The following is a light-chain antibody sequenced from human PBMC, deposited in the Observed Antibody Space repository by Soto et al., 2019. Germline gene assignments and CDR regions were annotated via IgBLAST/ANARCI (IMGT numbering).Light chain of an antibody. Sequence: EIVMTQSPATLSVSPGERVTLSCRASQSISSNLAWYQQKPGQAPSHLMYGASTRATGIPPRFSGSGSGTEFSLTIITLQSEDFAVYYCQQYNTWSPITFGQGTRLEIK. CDR1: QSISSN. CDR3: QQYNTWSPIT. J-gene: IGKJ5*01. CDR2: GAS. V-gene: IGKV3-15*01.